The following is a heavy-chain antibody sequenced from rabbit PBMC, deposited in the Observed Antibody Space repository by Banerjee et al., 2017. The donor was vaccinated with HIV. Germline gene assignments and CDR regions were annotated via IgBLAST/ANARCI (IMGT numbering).Heavy chain of an antibody. CDR3: ARDRYAGSSWTYYYGMDL. V-gene: IGHV1S45*01. J-gene: IGHJ6*01. Sequence: QEQLVESGGGLVQPEGSLTLTCTASGFDFSSSYYMCWVRQAPGKGLEWIGCIYTGSSGTTDYASWAKGRFTISKTSSTTVTLQMTSLTAADTATYFCARDRYAGSSWTYYYGMDLWGQGTLVTVS. CDR2: IYTGSSGTT. D-gene: IGHD8-1*01. CDR1: GFDFSSSYY.